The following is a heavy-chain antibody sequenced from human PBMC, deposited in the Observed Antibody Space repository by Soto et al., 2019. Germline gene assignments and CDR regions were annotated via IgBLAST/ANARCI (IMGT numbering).Heavy chain of an antibody. J-gene: IGHJ3*02. CDR2: IWYDGSNK. V-gene: IGHV3-33*08. D-gene: IGHD2-15*01. CDR1: GFNFRSFG. Sequence: QVQLVESGGGVVQPGRSLRLSCAASGFNFRSFGMNWVRQAPGKGLEWVAVIWYDGSNKYYADSVKGRFTISRDNSKNTLYLQMNSLRAEDTAVYYCARERCSGGSCYSDAFDIWGQGTMVTVSS. CDR3: ARERCSGGSCYSDAFDI.